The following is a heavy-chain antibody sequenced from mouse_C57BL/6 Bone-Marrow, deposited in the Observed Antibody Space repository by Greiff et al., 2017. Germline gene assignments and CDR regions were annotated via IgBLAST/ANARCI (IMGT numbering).Heavy chain of an antibody. CDR2: INPYNGGT. Sequence: EVQLQQSGPVLVKPGASVKMSCKASGYTFTDYYMNWVKQSHGKSLEWIGVINPYNGGTSYNQKFKGKATLTVDKSASTAYMELNSLTSEDSAVYYCARGLGRDWYFDVWGTGTTVTVSS. J-gene: IGHJ1*03. V-gene: IGHV1-19*01. CDR1: GYTFTDYY. D-gene: IGHD4-1*01. CDR3: ARGLGRDWYFDV.